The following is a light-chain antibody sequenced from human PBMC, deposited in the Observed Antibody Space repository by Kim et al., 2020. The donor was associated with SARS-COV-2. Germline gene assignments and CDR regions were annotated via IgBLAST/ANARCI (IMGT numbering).Light chain of an antibody. V-gene: IGKV1-5*03. CDR2: TTY. J-gene: IGKJ4*01. Sequence: DIQMTQSPSTLSASVGDRVTITCRASQSVSDWLAWYQQKPGKPPKLLISTTYTLESGVPSRFSGSGSGTEFTLTISSLQPDDFATYYCQQYNTYSLTFGGGTKVDIK. CDR3: QQYNTYSLT. CDR1: QSVSDW.